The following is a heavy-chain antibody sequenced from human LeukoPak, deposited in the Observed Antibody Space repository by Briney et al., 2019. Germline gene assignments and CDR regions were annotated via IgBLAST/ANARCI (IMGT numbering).Heavy chain of an antibody. Sequence: PGGSLRLSCAASGFTFDNYAMAWVRQAPGKGLEWVSTISPTGGSTYYADSVKGRFTISRDNSKNTLYVQMNSLRAEDTAVYYCAKRDVVLRTVSLLDSWGQGTLVSVSS. CDR2: ISPTGGST. CDR1: GFTFDNYA. CDR3: AKRDVVLRTVSLLDS. D-gene: IGHD3-16*01. J-gene: IGHJ4*02. V-gene: IGHV3-23*01.